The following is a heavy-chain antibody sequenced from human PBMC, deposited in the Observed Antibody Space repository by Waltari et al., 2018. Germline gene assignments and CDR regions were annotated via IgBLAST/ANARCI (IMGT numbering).Heavy chain of an antibody. V-gene: IGHV4-61*09. CDR3: ARATLGGWHHDY. CDR2: IYTSGST. CDR1: GGSISSGSYY. D-gene: IGHD6-19*01. J-gene: IGHJ4*02. Sequence: QVQLQESGPGLVKPSQTLSLTCTVSGGSISSGSYYWSWIRQPAGKGLEWIGYIYTSGSTNYNPSLKSRVTISVDTSKNQFSLKLSSVTAADTAVYYCARATLGGWHHDYWGQGTLVTVSS.